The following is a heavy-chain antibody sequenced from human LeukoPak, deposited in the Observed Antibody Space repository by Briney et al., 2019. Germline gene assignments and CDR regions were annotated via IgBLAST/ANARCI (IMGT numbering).Heavy chain of an antibody. D-gene: IGHD6-19*01. CDR3: ARDLNIGYNSGWYSFDF. V-gene: IGHV4-59*01. CDR1: GGSISSYY. J-gene: IGHJ4*02. CDR2: IYYSGTT. Sequence: PSETLSLTCTASGGSISSYYWGWIRQPPGKGLEWIGYIYYSGTTNYNPSLKSRATISVDTSKNQFSLKVISVTAADTAVYYCARDLNIGYNSGWYSFDFWGQGILVTVSS.